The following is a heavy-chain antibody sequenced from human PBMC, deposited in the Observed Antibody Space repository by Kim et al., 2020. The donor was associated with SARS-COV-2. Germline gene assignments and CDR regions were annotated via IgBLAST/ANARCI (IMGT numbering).Heavy chain of an antibody. V-gene: IGHV3-23*01. J-gene: IGHJ4*02. D-gene: IGHD6-13*01. Sequence: ADSVKGRFTISRDNSKNPLYLQMNSLRAEDTAVYYCAKLSRGIAAGSDDYWGQGTLVTVSS. CDR3: AKLSRGIAAGSDDY.